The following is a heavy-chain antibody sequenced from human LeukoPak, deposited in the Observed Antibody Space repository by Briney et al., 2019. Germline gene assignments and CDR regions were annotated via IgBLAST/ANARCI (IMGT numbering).Heavy chain of an antibody. D-gene: IGHD3-3*01. CDR1: GFTASRNY. CDR3: ARVGSDDFWTTDY. CDR2: IYSGGST. V-gene: IGHV3-66*02. Sequence: GGSRTLSCAASGFTASRNYLSWVRQAPGKGLEWVSVIYSGGSTYYADSVKGRFTISRDNSKNTLYLQMNSLRAEDTAVYYCARVGSDDFWTTDYWGQGTLVTVSS. J-gene: IGHJ4*02.